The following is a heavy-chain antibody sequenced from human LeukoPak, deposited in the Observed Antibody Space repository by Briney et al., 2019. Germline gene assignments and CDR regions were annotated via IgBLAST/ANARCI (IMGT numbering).Heavy chain of an antibody. D-gene: IGHD2/OR15-2a*01. V-gene: IGHV4-39*07. CDR1: GDSISSTSYF. CDR2: IYNSGRS. CDR3: ADVSEFCRRTMGDFDY. Sequence: PSEILSLTRTVSGDSISSTSYFWGWIRQPPGKGLEWIGSIYNSGRSHYNPSLKSRVTISVDTSKNQFSLKLSSVTAADTAVYNCADVSEFCRRTMGDFDYWGQGTLVTVSS. J-gene: IGHJ4*02.